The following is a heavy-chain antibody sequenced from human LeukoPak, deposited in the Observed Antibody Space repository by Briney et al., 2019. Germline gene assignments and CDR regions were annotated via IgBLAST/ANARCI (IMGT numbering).Heavy chain of an antibody. V-gene: IGHV3-74*01. CDR3: AKPLWSGYYAFDI. CDR2: INSDGSST. Sequence: GGSLRLSCAASGFTFSSYWMHWVRQAPGKGLVWVSRINSDGSSTSYADSVKGRFTISRDNAKNTLSLQMNSLRAEDTAVYYCAKPLWSGYYAFDIWGQGTMVTVSS. J-gene: IGHJ3*02. CDR1: GFTFSSYW. D-gene: IGHD3-3*01.